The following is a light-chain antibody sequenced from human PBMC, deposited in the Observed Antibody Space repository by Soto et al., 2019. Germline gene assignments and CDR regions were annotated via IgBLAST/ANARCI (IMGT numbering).Light chain of an antibody. CDR2: ANS. J-gene: IGLJ1*01. V-gene: IGLV1-40*01. Sequence: QSVLTQPPSVSGAPGQRVTISCTGSSPNIGAGYDVHWYQQFPGTAPKLLIYANSNRPSGVPDRFSASKSGTSASLAITGLQADDEADYYVQSYDTKLRGVFGTGTKLTVL. CDR1: SPNIGAGYD. CDR3: QSYDTKLRGV.